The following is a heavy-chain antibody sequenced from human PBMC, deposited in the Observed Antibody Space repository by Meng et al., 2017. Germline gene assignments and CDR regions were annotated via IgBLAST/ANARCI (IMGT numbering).Heavy chain of an antibody. Sequence: QGPLVPAAAEVKKPGASVKVSCKASGYSFLCYYMHWVRQAPGQGLEWMGRINPNSGGTNYAQKFQGRVTMTRDTSISTAYMELSRLTSDDTAVYYCARDANQQLVPGEDWYFDLWGRGTLVTVSS. J-gene: IGHJ2*01. CDR3: ARDANQQLVPGEDWYFDL. CDR1: GYSFLCYY. V-gene: IGHV1-2*06. D-gene: IGHD6-13*01. CDR2: INPNSGGT.